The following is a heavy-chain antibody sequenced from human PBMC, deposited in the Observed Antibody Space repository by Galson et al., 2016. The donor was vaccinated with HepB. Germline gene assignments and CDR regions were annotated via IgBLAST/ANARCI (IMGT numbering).Heavy chain of an antibody. Sequence: LTCTVSGASISTSSYYWGWIRQPPGKGLEWIGNIYYRGSTYYLPSLKSRVTISVDTSKNQFSLQLSSVTAADTAVYYCATALAGGASFYWGQGTLVTVST. CDR3: ATALAGGASFY. CDR2: IYYRGST. V-gene: IGHV4-39*01. J-gene: IGHJ4*02. D-gene: IGHD1-26*01. CDR1: GASISTSSYY.